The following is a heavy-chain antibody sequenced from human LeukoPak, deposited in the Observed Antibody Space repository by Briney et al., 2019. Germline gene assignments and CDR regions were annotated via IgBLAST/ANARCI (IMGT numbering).Heavy chain of an antibody. V-gene: IGHV1-46*01. J-gene: IGHJ4*02. CDR2: INPSGGST. CDR3: ARLSGSGSYYNPG. Sequence: ASVKVSCKASGYTFTSYYMHWVRQAPGQGLEWMGIINPSGGSTSYAQKFQGRVTITRDTSASTAYMELSSLRSEDTAVYYCARLSGSGSYYNPGWGQGTLVTVSS. D-gene: IGHD3-10*01. CDR1: GYTFTSYY.